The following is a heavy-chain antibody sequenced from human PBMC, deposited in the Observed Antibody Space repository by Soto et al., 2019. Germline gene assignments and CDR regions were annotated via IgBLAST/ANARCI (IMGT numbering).Heavy chain of an antibody. CDR1: GGSFSGYY. V-gene: IGHV4-34*01. D-gene: IGHD7-27*01. Sequence: PSETLSLTCAVYGGSFSGYYWSWIHQPPGQRLEWIGEINHSGSTNYNPSLKSRVTISVDTSKDQFSLKLSSVTAADTAVYYCARSFSWGLTTFTFYYFDYWGQGTLVTVSS. CDR3: ARSFSWGLTTFTFYYFDY. J-gene: IGHJ4*02. CDR2: INHSGST.